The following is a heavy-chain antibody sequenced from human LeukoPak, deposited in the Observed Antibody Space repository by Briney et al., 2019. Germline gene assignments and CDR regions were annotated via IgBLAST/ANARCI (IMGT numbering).Heavy chain of an antibody. J-gene: IGHJ4*02. CDR1: GGSFSGYY. V-gene: IGHV4-34*01. CDR2: INHSGST. D-gene: IGHD4-23*01. Sequence: SETLSLTCAVYGGSFSGYYWSWIRQPPGKGLEWIGEINHSGSTNYNPSLKSRVTISVDTSKNQFSLKLSSVTAADTAVYYCARFSYGGKGNDYWGQGTLVTVSS. CDR3: ARFSYGGKGNDY.